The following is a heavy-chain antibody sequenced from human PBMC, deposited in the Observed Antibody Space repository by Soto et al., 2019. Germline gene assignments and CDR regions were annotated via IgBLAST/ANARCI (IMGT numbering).Heavy chain of an antibody. Sequence: QAQLVQSGAEVKKPGASVKVSCKASGYTFTNYGISWVRQAPGQGLEWVGWISNYNGNTTYAQRLQGKVPMTTDTSTNTAYMEPKSLRSDDTAIYSCAREENIVLVTADYYYGMDVWGQGTMVTVSS. CDR1: GYTFTNYG. J-gene: IGHJ6*02. V-gene: IGHV1-18*01. CDR3: AREENIVLVTADYYYGMDV. CDR2: ISNYNGNT. D-gene: IGHD2-2*01.